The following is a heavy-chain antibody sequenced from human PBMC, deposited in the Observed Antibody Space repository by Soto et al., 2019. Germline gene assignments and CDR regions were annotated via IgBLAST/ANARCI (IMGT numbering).Heavy chain of an antibody. V-gene: IGHV3-30*18. CDR2: ISYDGSNK. D-gene: IGHD3-3*01. J-gene: IGHJ4*02. Sequence: GGSLRLSCAASGFTFSSYGMHWVRQAPGKGLEWVAVISYDGSNKYYADSVKGRFTISRDNSKNTLYLQMNSPRAEDTAVYYCAKGGRALRFLEWLLFDYWGQGTLVTVSS. CDR3: AKGGRALRFLEWLLFDY. CDR1: GFTFSSYG.